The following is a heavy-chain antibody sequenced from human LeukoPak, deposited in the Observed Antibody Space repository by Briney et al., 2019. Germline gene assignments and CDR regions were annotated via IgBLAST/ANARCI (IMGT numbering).Heavy chain of an antibody. J-gene: IGHJ4*02. CDR2: VKQDGSEK. D-gene: IGHD2-15*01. CDR1: GFTFSSYW. CDR3: ARIRRGWSQNWDY. Sequence: GGSLRLSCAASGFTFSSYWMNWLRQAPGKGLEWVANVKQDGSEKYYVDSVKGRFTISRDNAKNSLYLQMNSLRAEDTAVYYCARIRRGWSQNWDYWGQGTLVTVSS. V-gene: IGHV3-7*01.